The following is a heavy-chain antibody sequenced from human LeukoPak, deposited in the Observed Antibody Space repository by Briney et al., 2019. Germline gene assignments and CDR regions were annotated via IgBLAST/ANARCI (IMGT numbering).Heavy chain of an antibody. J-gene: IGHJ6*02. V-gene: IGHV3-48*04. Sequence: GGSLRLSCAASGFTFSSYSMNWVRQAPGKGLEWVSYISSRSSNIYYADSVKGRFTISKDNAKNSLYLQMNSLRAEDTALYHCARNNGMAVWGQGTTVIVSS. CDR3: ARNNGMAV. CDR1: GFTFSSYS. CDR2: ISSRSSNI.